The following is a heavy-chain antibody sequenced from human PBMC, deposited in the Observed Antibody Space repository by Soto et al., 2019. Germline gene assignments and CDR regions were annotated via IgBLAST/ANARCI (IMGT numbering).Heavy chain of an antibody. J-gene: IGHJ4*02. Sequence: QLQESGPGLVKPSETLSLTCIVSGGSVNSSNYYWAWIRQPPGKGLEWIGSIYYSGSTFYTPSLRSRLTISQDTSKNHFSLRVTSVTAADTALYYCARQQYGSRRELDYWGQGTLVTVS. CDR3: ARQQYGSRRELDY. D-gene: IGHD1-1*01. V-gene: IGHV4-39*01. CDR2: IYYSGST. CDR1: GGSVNSSNYY.